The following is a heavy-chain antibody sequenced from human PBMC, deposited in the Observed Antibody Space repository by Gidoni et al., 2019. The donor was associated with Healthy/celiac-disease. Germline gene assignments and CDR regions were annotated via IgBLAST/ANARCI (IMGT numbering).Heavy chain of an antibody. CDR3: ARHGYGSGSYYDDY. CDR1: GGSISSYY. D-gene: IGHD3-10*01. Sequence: QVQLQESGPGLVKPSETLSLTCTVSGGSISSYYWSWIRQPPGKGLEWIGYIYYSGSTNYNPSLKSRVTISVDTSKNQCSLKLSSVTAADTAVYYCARHGYGSGSYYDDYWGQGTLVTVSS. J-gene: IGHJ4*02. V-gene: IGHV4-59*08. CDR2: IYYSGST.